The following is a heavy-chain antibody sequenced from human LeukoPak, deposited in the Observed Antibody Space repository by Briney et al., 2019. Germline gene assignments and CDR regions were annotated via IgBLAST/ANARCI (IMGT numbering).Heavy chain of an antibody. CDR3: ARGDSYYQAMDV. CDR1: GDNVSRFSAA. V-gene: IGHV6-1*01. CDR2: TYYKSKWYH. Sequence: HSQTLSLTCAISGDNVSRFSAAWIWIRQPPSRGLEWLGWTYYKSKWYHDYAVAVKSRITISPETSKNQISLQLNSVTPEDTAVYYCARGDSYYQAMDVWGQGTTVTVSS. J-gene: IGHJ6*02.